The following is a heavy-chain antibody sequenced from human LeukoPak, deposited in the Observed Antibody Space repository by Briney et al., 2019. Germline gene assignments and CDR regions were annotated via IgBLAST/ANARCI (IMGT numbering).Heavy chain of an antibody. V-gene: IGHV4-38-2*01. D-gene: IGHD6-19*01. J-gene: IGHJ6*03. CDR1: GYSISSGYY. Sequence: SETLSLTCAVSGYSISSGYYWGWIRQPPGKGLEWIGSIYHSGSTYYNPSLKSRVTISVDTSKNHFSLKLSSVTAADTAVYYCARLGWAYYMDVWGKGTTVTVS. CDR2: IYHSGST. CDR3: ARLGWAYYMDV.